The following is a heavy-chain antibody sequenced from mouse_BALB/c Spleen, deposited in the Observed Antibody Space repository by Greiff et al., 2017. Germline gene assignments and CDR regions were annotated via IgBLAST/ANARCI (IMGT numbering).Heavy chain of an antibody. Sequence: QVHVKQSGADLVKPGASVKLSCKASGYTFTSYYMYWVKQRPGQGLEWIGEINPSNGGTNFNEKFKSKATLTVDKSSSTAYMQLSSLTSEDSAVYYCTRWGDVGFAYWGQGTLVTVSA. CDR3: TRWGDVGFAY. J-gene: IGHJ3*01. CDR1: GYTFTSYY. D-gene: IGHD3-3*01. V-gene: IGHV1S81*02. CDR2: INPSNGGT.